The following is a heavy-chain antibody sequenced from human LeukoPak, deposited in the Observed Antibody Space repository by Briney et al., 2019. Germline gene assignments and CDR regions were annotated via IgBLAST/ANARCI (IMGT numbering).Heavy chain of an antibody. V-gene: IGHV3-30-3*01. CDR2: ISYDGSNK. CDR1: GFTFSSYA. J-gene: IGHJ4*02. CDR3: AKGAWYFDY. Sequence: GGSLRLSCAASGFTFSSYAMSWVRQAPGKGLEWVAVISYDGSNKYYADSVKGRFTISRDNSKNTLYLQMNSLRAEDTAVYYCAKGAWYFDYWGQGTLVTVSS.